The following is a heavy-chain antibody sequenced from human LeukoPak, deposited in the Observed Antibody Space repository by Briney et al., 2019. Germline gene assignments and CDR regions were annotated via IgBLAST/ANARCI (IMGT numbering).Heavy chain of an antibody. Sequence: PSETLSLTCTVSGVSINTYYWAWIRQPPGRGLEIIGYIYHSGGANYNPSLESRVAISMDTSKNQYFLSLTSVSAADTAEYFCARRRLTLSGARFDPWGQGILVIVSS. J-gene: IGHJ5*02. CDR2: IYHSGGA. V-gene: IGHV4-59*08. CDR3: ARRRLTLSGARFDP. CDR1: GVSINTYY. D-gene: IGHD1-1*01.